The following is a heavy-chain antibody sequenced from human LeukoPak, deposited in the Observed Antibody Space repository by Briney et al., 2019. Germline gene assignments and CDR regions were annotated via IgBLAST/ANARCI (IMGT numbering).Heavy chain of an antibody. CDR1: GFTFSSYA. Sequence: GGSLRLSCAASGFTFSSYAMHWVRQAPGKGLEWVAVISYDGSNKYYADSVKGRFTISRDNSKNTLYLQMNSLRAEDTAVYYCARVQGHPPNGLDVWGQGTMVTVSS. V-gene: IGHV3-30*04. D-gene: IGHD2-8*01. CDR2: ISYDGSNK. J-gene: IGHJ3*01. CDR3: ARVQGHPPNGLDV.